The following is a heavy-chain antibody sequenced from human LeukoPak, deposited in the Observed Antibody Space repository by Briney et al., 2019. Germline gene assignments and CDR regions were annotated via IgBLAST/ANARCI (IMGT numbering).Heavy chain of an antibody. V-gene: IGHV1-24*01. CDR2: FDPEDGEK. J-gene: IGHJ4*02. D-gene: IGHD3-22*01. Sequence: ASVKVSCKVSGYTLTELFMHWVRQAPGKGLEWMGGFDPEDGEKIYAQKFQGRVTMTEDTSTDTAYMELSSLRSEDTAVYYCATGGLGGYYYDSSGYPAFDYWGQGTLVTVSS. CDR1: GYTLTELF. CDR3: ATGGLGGYYYDSSGYPAFDY.